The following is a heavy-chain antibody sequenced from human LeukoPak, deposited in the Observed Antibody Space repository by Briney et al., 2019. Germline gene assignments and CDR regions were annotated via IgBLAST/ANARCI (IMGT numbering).Heavy chain of an antibody. J-gene: IGHJ4*02. CDR1: GGSVDSSNYY. CDR3: ASERWSRRSYFDF. Sequence: SETPSLTCTVSGGSVDSSNYYWAWIRQPPGKGLEWIGTIFSTGSTFHSPSLKSRVTISVDTSMTQFSLKLSSVTAADTAVYFCASERWSRRSYFDFWGQGILVTVSS. V-gene: IGHV4-39*07. D-gene: IGHD5-24*01. CDR2: IFSTGST.